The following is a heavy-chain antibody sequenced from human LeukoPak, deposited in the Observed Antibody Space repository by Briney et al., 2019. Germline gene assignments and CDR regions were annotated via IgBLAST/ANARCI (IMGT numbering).Heavy chain of an antibody. D-gene: IGHD3-22*01. J-gene: IGHJ6*02. CDR3: ARGFSDSSGYYYQYYYYYGMDV. V-gene: IGHV4-34*01. CDR2: INHSGST. CDR1: GGSFSGYY. Sequence: SETLSLTCAVYGGSFSGYYWSRIRQPLGKGLEWIGEINHSGSTNYNPSLKSRVTISVDTSKNQFSLKLSSVTAADTAVYYCARGFSDSSGYYYQYYYYYGMDVWGQGTTVTVSS.